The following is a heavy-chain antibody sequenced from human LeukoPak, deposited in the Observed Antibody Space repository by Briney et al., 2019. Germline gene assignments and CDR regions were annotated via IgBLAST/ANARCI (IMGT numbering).Heavy chain of an antibody. D-gene: IGHD6-13*01. CDR2: IYYSGST. CDR3: ARDYGYSSSWYQPSTPSNWFDP. CDR1: GGSISSSSYY. J-gene: IGHJ5*02. Sequence: SETLSLTCTVSGGSISSSSYYWGWIRQPPGKGLEWIGSIYYSGSTYYNPSLMSRVTISVNTTKNQFSLKLRAVTAADTAVYYCARDYGYSSSWYQPSTPSNWFDPWGQGTLVTVSS. V-gene: IGHV4-39*07.